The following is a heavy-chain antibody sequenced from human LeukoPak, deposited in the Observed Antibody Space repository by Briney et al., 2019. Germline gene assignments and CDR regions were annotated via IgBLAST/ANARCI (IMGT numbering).Heavy chain of an antibody. D-gene: IGHD3-10*01. Sequence: ASVKVSCKASGYTFTGYYMHWVRQAPGQGLEWMGWINPNSGGTNYAQKFQGRVTMTRDTSTSTAYMELSRLRSDDTAVYYCARGLERITMVRGVIMGFNYWGQGTLVTVSS. CDR3: ARGLERITMVRGVIMGFNY. CDR1: GYTFTGYY. J-gene: IGHJ4*02. CDR2: INPNSGGT. V-gene: IGHV1-2*02.